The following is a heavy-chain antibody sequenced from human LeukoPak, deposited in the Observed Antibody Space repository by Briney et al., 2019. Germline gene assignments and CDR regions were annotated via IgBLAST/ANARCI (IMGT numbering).Heavy chain of an antibody. CDR3: AYSSGYLFDY. CDR1: GFTFSSYG. CDR2: ISYDGSNK. J-gene: IGHJ4*02. Sequence: GRSLRLSCAASGFTFSSYGMHWVRQAPGKGLEWVAVISYDGSNKYYADSVKGRFTISRDNSKNTLYLQMNSLRAEDTAVYYCAYSSGYLFDYWGQGTLVTVSS. D-gene: IGHD3-22*01. V-gene: IGHV3-30*03.